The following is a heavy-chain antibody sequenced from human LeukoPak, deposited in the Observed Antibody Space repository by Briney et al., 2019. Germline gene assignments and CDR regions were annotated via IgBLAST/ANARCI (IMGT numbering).Heavy chain of an antibody. CDR1: GFTFSSYG. D-gene: IGHD3-9*01. V-gene: IGHV3-30*03. Sequence: GGSLRLSCAASGFTFSSYGMHWVRQAPGKGLEWGAVISYDGSNEYYADSVKGRSTISRDNSKNTLYLQMNSLRAEDTAVYYCAIRGEIGLTGYFYFDYWGQGTLVTVSS. J-gene: IGHJ4*02. CDR2: ISYDGSNE. CDR3: AIRGEIGLTGYFYFDY.